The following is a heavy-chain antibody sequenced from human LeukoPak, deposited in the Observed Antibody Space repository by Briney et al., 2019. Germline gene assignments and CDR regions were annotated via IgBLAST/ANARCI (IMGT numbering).Heavy chain of an antibody. CDR3: ARASRGWYFDL. CDR2: ISSSSSYI. V-gene: IGHV3-21*01. Sequence: PGGSLRLSCEASGFTFSSYSMNWVRQAPGKGLEWVSSISSSSSYIYYADSVKGRFTISRDNAKNSLYLQMNSLRAEDTAVYYCARASRGWYFDLWGRGTLVTVSS. CDR1: GFTFSSYS. J-gene: IGHJ2*01.